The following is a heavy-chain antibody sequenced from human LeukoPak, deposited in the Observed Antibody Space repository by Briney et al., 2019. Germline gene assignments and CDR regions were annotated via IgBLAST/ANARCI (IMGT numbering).Heavy chain of an antibody. D-gene: IGHD4-17*01. V-gene: IGHV1-2*02. Sequence: VASVKVSCKASGYPFTAYYMHWVRQAPGQGLEWMGWINPNSGGTNYAQKFQGRVTMTRDTSISTAYMELSRLRSDDTAVYYCARDLSRGVTTPFEYWGQGTLVTVSS. CDR2: INPNSGGT. J-gene: IGHJ4*02. CDR3: ARDLSRGVTTPFEY. CDR1: GYPFTAYY.